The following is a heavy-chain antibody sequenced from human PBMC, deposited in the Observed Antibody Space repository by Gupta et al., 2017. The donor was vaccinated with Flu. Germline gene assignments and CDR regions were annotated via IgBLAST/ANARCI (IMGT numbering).Heavy chain of an antibody. D-gene: IGHD6-19*01. J-gene: IGHJ4*02. CDR3: ARDNVPHNSDWYGVGYFEH. Sequence: QVQLIQSGAEVKTSGASVKISCKTSGYTFPSSYIHWVRQAPGQGLEWLGAINPSGASTPYKGKFQGRVAMTRDTSASAVFMELRSLRSDDTAIYYCARDNVPHNSDWYGVGYFEHWGQGTLVTVSS. CDR1: GYTFPSSY. CDR2: INPSGAST. V-gene: IGHV1-46*03.